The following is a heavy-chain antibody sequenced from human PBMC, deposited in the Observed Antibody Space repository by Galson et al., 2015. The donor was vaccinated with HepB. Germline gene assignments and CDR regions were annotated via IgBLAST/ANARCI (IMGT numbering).Heavy chain of an antibody. CDR3: ARLRSSGWYGKYGMDV. V-gene: IGHV3-48*01. CDR2: ISSSSDGI. J-gene: IGHJ6*02. Sequence: SLRLSCAASGFTFSNYNMNWVRQAPGKGLEWISYISSSSDGIYYADSVKGRFTISRDNAKNSLYLQMNSLRAGDTAVYYCARLRSSGWYGKYGMDVWGQGTTVTVSS. D-gene: IGHD6-19*01. CDR1: GFTFSNYN.